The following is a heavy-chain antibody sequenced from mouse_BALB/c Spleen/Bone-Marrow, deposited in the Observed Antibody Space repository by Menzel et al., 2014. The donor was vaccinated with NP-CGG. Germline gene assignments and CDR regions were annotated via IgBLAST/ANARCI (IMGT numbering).Heavy chain of an antibody. CDR1: GYTFTSYY. CDR3: SREGAY. J-gene: IGHJ3*01. CDR2: ITPSNGDT. V-gene: IGHV1S81*02. Sequence: QVQLQQSGADLVKPGASVKLSCKASGYTFTSYYMYWVKQRPGQGLEWIGEITPSNGDTNFNEKFKSKATLTVDKSSSTAYMQLSSLTSEDSAVYYCSREGAYWGQGTLVTVSA.